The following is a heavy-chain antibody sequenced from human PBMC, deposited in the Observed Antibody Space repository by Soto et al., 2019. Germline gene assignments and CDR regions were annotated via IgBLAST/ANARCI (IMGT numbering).Heavy chain of an antibody. CDR2: INHSGST. Sequence: PSETLSLTCAVYGGSFSGYYWSWIRQPPGKGLEWIGEINHSGSTNYNPSLKSRVTISVDTSKNQFSLKLSSVTAADTAVYYCARGRRTMVRGIISGYYYYGMDVWGQGTTVTVSS. J-gene: IGHJ6*02. D-gene: IGHD3-10*01. V-gene: IGHV4-34*01. CDR3: ARGRRTMVRGIISGYYYYGMDV. CDR1: GGSFSGYY.